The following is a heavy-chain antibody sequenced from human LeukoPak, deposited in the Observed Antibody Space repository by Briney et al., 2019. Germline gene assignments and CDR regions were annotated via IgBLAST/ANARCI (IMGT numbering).Heavy chain of an antibody. Sequence: PSGTLSLTCAVSGGSITQTNYWTCVRQPPGKGLEWIGEVNLQGSTNYNPSLMGRVAISVDTSENYVSLQLTSVTAADTAVYYCAREGGPYRPLDYSGQGTLVTVS. CDR3: AREGGPYRPLDY. CDR1: GGSITQTNY. D-gene: IGHD3-16*01. V-gene: IGHV4-4*02. J-gene: IGHJ4*02. CDR2: VNLQGST.